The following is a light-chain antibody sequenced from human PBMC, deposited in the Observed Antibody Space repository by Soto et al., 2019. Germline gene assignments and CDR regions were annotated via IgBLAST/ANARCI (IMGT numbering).Light chain of an antibody. Sequence: DIQMTQSPSSLSASVGDIVTTTCRASQGISNYLAWYQQKPGKVPKLLIYAASTLQSGVPSRFSGSGSGTEFTLTISSLQPDDFATYYCQQYNSYSGTFGQGTKVDI. CDR3: QQYNSYSGT. J-gene: IGKJ1*01. CDR2: AAS. CDR1: QGISNY. V-gene: IGKV1-27*01.